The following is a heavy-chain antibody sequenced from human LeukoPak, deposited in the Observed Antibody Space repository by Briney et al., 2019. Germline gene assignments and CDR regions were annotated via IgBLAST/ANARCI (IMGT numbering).Heavy chain of an antibody. CDR3: ARGGGEGGAQPEDDAFDI. CDR1: GFTFDDYA. V-gene: IGHV3-9*01. CDR2: ISWNSGSI. D-gene: IGHD1-14*01. Sequence: GGSLRLSCAASGFTFDDYAMHWVRQAPGKGLEWVSGISWNSGSIGYADSVKGRFTISRDNAKNSLYLQMNSLRAEDTAVYYCARGGGEGGAQPEDDAFDIWGQGTMVTVSS. J-gene: IGHJ3*02.